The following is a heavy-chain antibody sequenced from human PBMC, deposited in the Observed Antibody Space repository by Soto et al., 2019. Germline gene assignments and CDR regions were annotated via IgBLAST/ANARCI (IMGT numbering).Heavy chain of an antibody. D-gene: IGHD3-3*01. CDR3: AKEGGITIFGVVIFDYGMDV. J-gene: IGHJ6*02. Sequence: PGGSLRLSCAASGFTFSSYAMIWVRQAPGKGLEWVSAISGSGGSTYYADSVKGRFTISGDNSKNTLYLQMNSLRAEDTAVYYCAKEGGITIFGVVIFDYGMDVWGQGTTVTVSS. CDR1: GFTFSSYA. V-gene: IGHV3-23*01. CDR2: ISGSGGST.